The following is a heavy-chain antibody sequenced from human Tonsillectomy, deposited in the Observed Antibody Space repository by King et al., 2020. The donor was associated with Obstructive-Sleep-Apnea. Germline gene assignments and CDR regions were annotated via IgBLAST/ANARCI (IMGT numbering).Heavy chain of an antibody. V-gene: IGHV3-30*04. J-gene: IGHJ5*02. CDR2: ISYDGSNK. D-gene: IGHD3-22*01. CDR1: GFTFSSYA. Sequence: VQLVESGGGVVQPGRSPRLSCAASGFTFSSYAMHWVRQAPGKGLEWVAVISYDGSNKYYADFVKGRFTISRDNSKNTLYLQMNSLSTEDTAVYYCARDRYYDSSGYPKGWFDPWGQGTLVTVSS. CDR3: ARDRYYDSSGYPKGWFDP.